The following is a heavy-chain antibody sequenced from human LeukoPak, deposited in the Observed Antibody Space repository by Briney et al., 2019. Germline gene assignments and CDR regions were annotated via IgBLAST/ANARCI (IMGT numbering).Heavy chain of an antibody. Sequence: GGSLRLSCAASGFISSSYWMSWVRQAPGKGLEWVANVKQDGSERYYGDSVKGRFTISRDNAKNSLYLQMNSLRAEDTAVYYCAREVATISEFDYWGQGTLVTVSS. V-gene: IGHV3-7*01. D-gene: IGHD5-12*01. J-gene: IGHJ4*02. CDR2: VKQDGSER. CDR3: AREVATISEFDY. CDR1: GFISSSYW.